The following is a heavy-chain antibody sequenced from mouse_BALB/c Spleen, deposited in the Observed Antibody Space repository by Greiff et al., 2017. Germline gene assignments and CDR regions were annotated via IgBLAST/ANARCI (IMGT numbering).Heavy chain of an antibody. CDR2: ISSGGSYT. V-gene: IGHV5-9-3*01. CDR1: GFTFSSYA. D-gene: IGHD2-4*01. J-gene: IGHJ3*01. CDR3: ASPGITTEGFAY. Sequence: EVQLVESGGGLVKPGGSLKLSCAASGFTFSSYAMSWVRQTPEKRLEWVATISSGGSYTYYPDSVKGRFTISRDNAKNTLYLQMSSLRSEDTAMYYCASPGITTEGFAYWGQGTLVTVSA.